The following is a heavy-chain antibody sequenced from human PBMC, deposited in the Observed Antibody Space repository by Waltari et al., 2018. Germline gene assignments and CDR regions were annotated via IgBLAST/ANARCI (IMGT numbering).Heavy chain of an antibody. CDR2: INHSGST. CDR3: AGFLDLDNWNYVEDY. J-gene: IGHJ4*02. Sequence: QVQLQQWGAGLLKPSEPLSLTCPVYGGSFSGYYWRWIRQPPGKGLEWIGEINHSGSTNYNPSLKSRVTISVDTSKNQFSLKLSSVTAADTAVYYCAGFLDLDNWNYVEDYWGQGTLVTVSS. D-gene: IGHD1-7*01. V-gene: IGHV4-34*01. CDR1: GGSFSGYY.